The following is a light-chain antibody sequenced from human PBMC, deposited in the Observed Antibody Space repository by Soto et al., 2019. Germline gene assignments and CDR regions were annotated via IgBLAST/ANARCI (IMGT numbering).Light chain of an antibody. J-gene: IGLJ1*01. Sequence: QSALTQPSSVCGSPGQSITISCTGTISDVGLYDYVSWYQQHPGKAPQLMIYAVSNRPSGVSNRFSASKSGNTASLFISGLQAEDEADYYCSSYTSDISYVFGSGTKVTVL. CDR2: AVS. CDR3: SSYTSDISYV. V-gene: IGLV2-14*01. CDR1: ISDVGLYDY.